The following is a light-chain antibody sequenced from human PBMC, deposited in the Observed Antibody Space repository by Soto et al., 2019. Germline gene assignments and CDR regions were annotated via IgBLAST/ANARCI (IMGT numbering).Light chain of an antibody. Sequence: QSVLTQPPSVSAAPGQKVTISCSGSSSNVGSNFVSWYQQLPGTAPKLLIYDNNKRPSGIPDRFSGSKSGTSATLGITGLQTGDEADYYCGAWDTSLGAGVFGGGTKVTVL. CDR3: GAWDTSLGAGV. CDR2: DNN. J-gene: IGLJ2*01. V-gene: IGLV1-51*01. CDR1: SSNVGSNF.